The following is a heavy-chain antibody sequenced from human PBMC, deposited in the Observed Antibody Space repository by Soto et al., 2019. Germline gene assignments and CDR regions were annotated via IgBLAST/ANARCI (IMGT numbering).Heavy chain of an antibody. CDR1: GFTFSGSA. CDR3: TSQRWLQDPPVDD. V-gene: IGHV3-73*02. CDR2: IRSKANNYAT. Sequence: EVQLVESGGGLVQPGGSLKLSCAASGFTFSGSAMHWGRQASGKGLEWVGRIRSKANNYATAYAASVKGRFTISRDDSKNTAYLQMNSLKTEDTAVYYCTSQRWLQDPPVDDWGQGTLVTVSS. J-gene: IGHJ4*02. D-gene: IGHD5-12*01.